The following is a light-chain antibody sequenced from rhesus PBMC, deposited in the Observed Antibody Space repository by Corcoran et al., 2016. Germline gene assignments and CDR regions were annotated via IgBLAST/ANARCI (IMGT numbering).Light chain of an antibody. CDR3: QQSSNLWT. V-gene: IGKV3-24*04. Sequence: ETVVTQSPATLSLSPGERATLSCRASQSVGSYLAWYQQQPGQAPRLLIYGASSRATGIPDRFSGSGSVTDFTLTISSLEPEDVGVYYCQQSSNLWTFGQGTKVEIK. CDR1: QSVGSY. J-gene: IGKJ1*01. CDR2: GAS.